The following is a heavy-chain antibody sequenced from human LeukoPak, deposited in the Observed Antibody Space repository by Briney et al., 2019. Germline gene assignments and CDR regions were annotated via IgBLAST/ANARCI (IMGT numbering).Heavy chain of an antibody. Sequence: PSETLSLTCAVYGGSFSGYYWSWIRQPPGKGLEWIGEINHSGSTNYNPSLKSRVTISVDTSKNQFSLKLSSVTAADTAVYYCARDLVLSWFDLWGQGTLVTVSS. CDR3: ARDLVLSWFDL. D-gene: IGHD3-16*02. CDR2: INHSGST. CDR1: GGSFSGYY. J-gene: IGHJ5*02. V-gene: IGHV4-34*01.